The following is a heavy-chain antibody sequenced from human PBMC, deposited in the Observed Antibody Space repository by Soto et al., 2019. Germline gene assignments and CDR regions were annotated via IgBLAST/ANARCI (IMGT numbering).Heavy chain of an antibody. V-gene: IGHV3-23*01. J-gene: IGHJ3*02. Sequence: PGGSLRLSCAASGFTFSSYAMSWVRQAPGKGLEWVSAISGSGGSTYYADSVKGRFTISRDNSKNTLYLQMNSLGAEDTAVYYCARARGTHGSNDAFDIWGQGTMVTVSS. CDR3: ARARGTHGSNDAFDI. D-gene: IGHD3-16*01. CDR1: GFTFSSYA. CDR2: ISGSGGST.